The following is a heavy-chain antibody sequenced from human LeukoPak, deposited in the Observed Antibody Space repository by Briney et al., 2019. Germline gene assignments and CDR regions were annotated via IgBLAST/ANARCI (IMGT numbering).Heavy chain of an antibody. CDR1: GFTFSSYG. Sequence: PGRSLRLSCAASGFTFSSYGMHWVRQAPGKGLEWVAVISYDGSNKYYADSVKGRFTISRDNSKNTLYLQMNSLRAEDTAVYYCAKGVGYCSGGSSWCYFDYWGQGTLVTVSS. J-gene: IGHJ4*02. V-gene: IGHV3-30*18. CDR3: AKGVGYCSGGSSWCYFDY. D-gene: IGHD2-15*01. CDR2: ISYDGSNK.